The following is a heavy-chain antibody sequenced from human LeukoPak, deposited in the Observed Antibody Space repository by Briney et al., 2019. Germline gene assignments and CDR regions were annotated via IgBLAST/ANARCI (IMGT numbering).Heavy chain of an antibody. CDR1: GFTFSDAW. CDR3: ATYYLAYGDY. J-gene: IGHJ4*02. D-gene: IGHD3-10*01. V-gene: IGHV3-15*01. Sequence: GESLRLSCAASGFTFSDAWMNWVRQAPGKGLEWVGRIWSNADGGATDYAAPVKGRFTISRDDSKNTLYLQMNGLKTEDTGFYYCATYYLAYGDYWGQGALVTVSS. CDR2: IWSNADGGAT.